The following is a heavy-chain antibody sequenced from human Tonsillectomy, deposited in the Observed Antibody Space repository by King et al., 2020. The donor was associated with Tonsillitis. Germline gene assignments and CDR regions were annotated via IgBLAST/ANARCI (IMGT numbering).Heavy chain of an antibody. V-gene: IGHV4-34*01. CDR2: INLSGST. J-gene: IGHJ6*03. CDR1: GGSFSDYD. D-gene: IGHD3-9*01. CDR3: ARGRYLGYYNSYMDV. Sequence: VQLQQWGAGLLKPSETLSLTCAVYGGSFSDYDWSWIRQPPGKGLEWIGEINLSGSTNYNPSLKSRITISVEPSKNQFSLKLSSVTAADTAVYFCARGRYLGYYNSYMDVWGKGTTVTVSS.